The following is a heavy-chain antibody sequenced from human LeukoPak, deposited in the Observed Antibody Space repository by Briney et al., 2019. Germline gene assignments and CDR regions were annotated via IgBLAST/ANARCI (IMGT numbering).Heavy chain of an antibody. CDR2: IYPGDSDT. V-gene: IGHV5-51*01. J-gene: IGHJ4*02. D-gene: IGHD3-10*01. Sequence: GESLKIPRKGSGYTFTTYWIGRVRQMPGRGLEWMGIIYPGDSDTRYSPSFQGQVTISADKSISTAYLQWSSLKASDTAMYYCTRLGDGDSFDYWGQGTLVTVSS. CDR3: TRLGDGDSFDY. CDR1: GYTFTTYW.